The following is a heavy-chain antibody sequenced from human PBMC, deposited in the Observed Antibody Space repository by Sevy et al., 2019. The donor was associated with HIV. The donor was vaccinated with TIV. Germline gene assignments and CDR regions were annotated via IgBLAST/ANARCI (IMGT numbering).Heavy chain of an antibody. D-gene: IGHD3-9*01. CDR3: ARVLTGYLGGPFDY. J-gene: IGHJ4*02. CDR1: GGSISSYY. Sequence: SENLSLTCTVSGGSISSYYWSWIRQPPGKGLEWIGYIYYSGSTNYNPSLKSRVTISVDTSKNQFSLKLSSVTAADTAVYYCARVLTGYLGGPFDYWGQGTLVTVSS. V-gene: IGHV4-59*01. CDR2: IYYSGST.